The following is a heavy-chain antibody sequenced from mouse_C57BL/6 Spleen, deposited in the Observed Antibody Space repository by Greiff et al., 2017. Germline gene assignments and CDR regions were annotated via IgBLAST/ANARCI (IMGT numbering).Heavy chain of an antibody. J-gene: IGHJ4*01. V-gene: IGHV1-54*01. CDR2: INPGSGGN. D-gene: IGHD2-10*01. CDR1: GYAFTNYL. Sequence: VQLQQSGAELVRPGTSVKVSCKASGYAFTNYLIEWVKQRPGQGLEWIGVINPGSGGNNYNEKFKGKATLTADKSSSTAYMQLSSLTSEDSAVYFCARPYYDFYAMDYWGQGTSVTVSS. CDR3: ARPYYDFYAMDY.